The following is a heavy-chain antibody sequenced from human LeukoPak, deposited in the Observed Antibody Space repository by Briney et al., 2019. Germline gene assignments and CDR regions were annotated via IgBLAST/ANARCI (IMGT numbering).Heavy chain of an antibody. CDR2: ISGSGGST. V-gene: IGHV3-23*01. CDR1: GFTFSSYA. J-gene: IGHJ4*02. D-gene: IGHD3-22*01. Sequence: GGSLRLSCAASGFTFSSYAMSWVRQAPGKGLEWVSAISGSGGSTYYADSVKGRFTISRDNSKNTLYLQMNSLRAEDTAVYYCAKAVEDDYYDSSGYYYDYWGQGTLVTVSS. CDR3: AKAVEDDYYDSSGYYYDY.